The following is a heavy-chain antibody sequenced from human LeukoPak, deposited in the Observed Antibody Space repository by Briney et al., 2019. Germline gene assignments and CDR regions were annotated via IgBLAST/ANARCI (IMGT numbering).Heavy chain of an antibody. J-gene: IGHJ4*02. CDR3: ARELLWDHSGFDY. D-gene: IGHD3-10*01. CDR1: GFTFSSYN. Sequence: PGGSLRLSCATSGFTFSSYNMNWVRQAPGKGLEWVSSISSSSSYIYYADSVKGRFTISRDNAKNSLYLQMNSLRAEDTAVYYCARELLWDHSGFDYWGQGTLVTVSS. V-gene: IGHV3-21*01. CDR2: ISSSSSYI.